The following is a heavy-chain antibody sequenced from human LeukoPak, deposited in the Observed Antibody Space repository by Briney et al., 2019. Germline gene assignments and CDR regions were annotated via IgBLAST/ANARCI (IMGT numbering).Heavy chain of an antibody. CDR1: GFTFNIYS. Sequence: GGSLRVSCAASGFTFNIYSMSWVRQAPGKGLEWVLSITSSGDATFYADSVKDRFTISRDNSKNMLYLQMSRLRAEDTAVYYCAKDRPNYHESNGHYYRPNGDYWGQGTLVTVSS. CDR3: AKDRPNYHESNGHYYRPNGDY. J-gene: IGHJ4*02. D-gene: IGHD3-22*01. CDR2: ITSSGDAT. V-gene: IGHV3-23*01.